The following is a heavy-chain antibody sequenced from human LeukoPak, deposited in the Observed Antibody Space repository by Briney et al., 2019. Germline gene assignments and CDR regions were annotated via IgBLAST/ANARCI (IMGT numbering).Heavy chain of an antibody. Sequence: GALRLSCAASGFSFSGCAMHWVRRTPGKGLEWLAVISHDEKNKFYAESVKGRFTISRDNSKNTLFLEMNSLRPEDTAFYYCATTFRGVIITRLDYWGQGTLVTVSS. CDR2: ISHDEKNK. J-gene: IGHJ4*02. CDR3: ATTFRGVIITRLDY. CDR1: GFSFSGCA. V-gene: IGHV3-30*04. D-gene: IGHD3-10*01.